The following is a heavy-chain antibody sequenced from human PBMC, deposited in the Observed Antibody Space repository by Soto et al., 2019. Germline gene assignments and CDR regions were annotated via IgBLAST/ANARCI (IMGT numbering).Heavy chain of an antibody. V-gene: IGHV4-59*01. D-gene: IGHD3-10*01. CDR1: GGSISSYY. J-gene: IGHJ5*02. CDR2: IYYSGST. CDR3: ARMGVTMVRGGVMWFDP. Sequence: QVQLQESGPGLVKPSETLSLTCTVSGGSISSYYWSWIRQPPGKGLEWIGYIYYSGSTNYNPSLKSRVTISVXXSXNXXSLKLSSVTAADTAVYYCARMGVTMVRGGVMWFDPWGQGTLVTVSS.